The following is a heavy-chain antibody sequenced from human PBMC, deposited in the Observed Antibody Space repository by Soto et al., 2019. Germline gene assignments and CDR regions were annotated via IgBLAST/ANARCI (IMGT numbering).Heavy chain of an antibody. J-gene: IGHJ4*02. CDR3: AVPGITAAGTFAY. CDR2: IYPGDSDT. V-gene: IGHV5-51*03. D-gene: IGHD6-13*01. Sequence: EVQLVQSGAEVKKTGESLKISCKGSGYTFSSYWIGWVRHMPGKGLEWMGIIYPGDSDTTYSPSFQGQVTISADKSINTAYLQWSRLKASDTAMYYCAVPGITAAGTFAYWGQGTLVTVSS. CDR1: GYTFSSYW.